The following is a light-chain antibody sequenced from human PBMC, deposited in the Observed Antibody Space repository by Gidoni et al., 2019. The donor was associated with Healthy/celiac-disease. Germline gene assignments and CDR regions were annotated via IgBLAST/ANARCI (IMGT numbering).Light chain of an antibody. CDR2: DAA. CDR3: QQFNSYPLT. Sequence: AIQLTQSPSSLSASVGDRVTITSRASQGISSALAWYQQKPGKAPKLRIYDAASLESGVPSRFSGRGSGTDFTLTISSLQPEDFATYYCQQFNSYPLTFGGGTKVEIK. J-gene: IGKJ4*01. CDR1: QGISSA. V-gene: IGKV1-13*02.